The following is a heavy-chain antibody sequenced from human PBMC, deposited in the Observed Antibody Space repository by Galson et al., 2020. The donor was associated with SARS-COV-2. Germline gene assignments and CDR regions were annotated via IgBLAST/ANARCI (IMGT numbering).Heavy chain of an antibody. CDR1: GFTFSSYG. V-gene: IGHV3-33*06. CDR2: IWYDGSNK. J-gene: IGHJ4*02. CDR3: AKESWLRRGIDY. Sequence: GGSLRLSCAASGFTFSSYGMHWVRQAPGKGLEWVAVIWYDGSNKYYADSVKGRFTISRDNSKNTLYLQMNSLRAEDTAVYYCAKESWLRRGIDYWGQGTLVTVSS. D-gene: IGHD5-12*01.